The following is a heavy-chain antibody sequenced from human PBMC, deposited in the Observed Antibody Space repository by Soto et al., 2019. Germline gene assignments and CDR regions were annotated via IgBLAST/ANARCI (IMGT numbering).Heavy chain of an antibody. V-gene: IGHV4-61*01. J-gene: IGHJ4*02. CDR2: IYFSGTT. D-gene: IGHD4-17*01. CDR3: ARSPGSGDYVDY. Sequence: QVQLQESGPRLVQPSETLSLTCSVSGGSVSSDSYYWSWIRQPPGAGLEWIGYIYFSGTTNYNPSLESRVTILVDSSKNQFSLKLSSATAADTAVYYCARSPGSGDYVDYWGQGTLVAVSS. CDR1: GGSVSSDSYY.